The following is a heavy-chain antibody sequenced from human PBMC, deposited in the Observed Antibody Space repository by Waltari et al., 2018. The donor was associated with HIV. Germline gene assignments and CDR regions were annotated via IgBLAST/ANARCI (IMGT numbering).Heavy chain of an antibody. Sequence: HVQLQQWGAGLLKPSETLSLTCAVYGESFRGYYWTWIRQTPGKGLEWIGEINYSGSINYNSSLKSRVTVSADLSKNQFSLKLTSGTAADTALYYCARGGASGWYLFDYWSQVTLVTVS. J-gene: IGHJ4*02. CDR2: INYSGSI. D-gene: IGHD6-19*01. V-gene: IGHV4-34*01. CDR3: ARGGASGWYLFDY. CDR1: GESFRGYY.